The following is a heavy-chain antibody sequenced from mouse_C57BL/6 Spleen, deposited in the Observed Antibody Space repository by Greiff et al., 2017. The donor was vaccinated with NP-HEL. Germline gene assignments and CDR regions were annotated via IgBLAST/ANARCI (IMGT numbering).Heavy chain of an antibody. V-gene: IGHV1-59*01. CDR3: ARALYGNRYFDV. Sequence: QVQLQQPGAELVRPGTSVKLSCKASGYTFTSYWMHWVKQRPGQGLAWIGVIDPSDSYTNYNQKFKGKATLTVDTSSSTAYMQLSSLTSEDSAVYYCARALYGNRYFDVWGTGTTVTVAS. D-gene: IGHD2-1*01. CDR1: GYTFTSYW. CDR2: IDPSDSYT. J-gene: IGHJ1*03.